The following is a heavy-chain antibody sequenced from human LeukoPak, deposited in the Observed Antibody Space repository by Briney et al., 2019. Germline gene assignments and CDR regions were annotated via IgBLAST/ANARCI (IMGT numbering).Heavy chain of an antibody. CDR2: IKQDGGEK. Sequence: PGGSLRLSCTASGFTFSSYWMRWVRQAPGKGLEWVAIIKQDGGEKYYVDSVKGRFTMSRDNAKNSLYLQMNSLRAEDTAVYYCARAQTGQEWLLSSWYYFDYWGQGTLVTVSS. CDR3: ARAQTGQEWLLSSWYYFDY. D-gene: IGHD3-3*01. V-gene: IGHV3-7*01. CDR1: GFTFSSYW. J-gene: IGHJ4*02.